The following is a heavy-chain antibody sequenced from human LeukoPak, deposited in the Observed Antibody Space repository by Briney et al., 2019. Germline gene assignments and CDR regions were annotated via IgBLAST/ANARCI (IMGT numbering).Heavy chain of an antibody. Sequence: ASVQVSCKASGYTFTGYYMHGVRQAPGQGLEWMGRINPNSGGTNYAQKFQGWVTMTRDTSISTAYMELSRLRSDDTAVYYCARGYMSGIYYYYYGMDVWGQGTTVTVPS. CDR3: ARGYMSGIYYYYYGMDV. CDR1: GYTFTGYY. D-gene: IGHD1-14*01. CDR2: INPNSGGT. J-gene: IGHJ6*02. V-gene: IGHV1-2*04.